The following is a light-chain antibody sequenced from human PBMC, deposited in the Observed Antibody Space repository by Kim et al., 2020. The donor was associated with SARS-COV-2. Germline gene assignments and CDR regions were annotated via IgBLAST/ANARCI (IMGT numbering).Light chain of an antibody. CDR1: KLGDKY. CDR3: QTWDSSGV. Sequence: SYELTQPLSVSVSPGQTARITCSGDKLGDKYTCWYQQKPGQSPVLVIYRDSRRPSGIPERFSGSNSGNTATLTISGTQAMDEADYYCQTWDSSGVFGGGT. CDR2: RDS. V-gene: IGLV3-1*01. J-gene: IGLJ2*01.